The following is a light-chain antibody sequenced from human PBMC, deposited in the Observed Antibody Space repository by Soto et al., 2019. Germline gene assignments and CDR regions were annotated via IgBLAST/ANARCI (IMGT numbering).Light chain of an antibody. Sequence: DIQMTQSPSSLSASVGDRVTITCRASQGITNYFACYQQKPGKVPKLLIYAASTLQSGVPSRFSGSGSGTDFTLTISSLQPEDVETYYCQKYNIAPFTFGPGTKVDSK. CDR1: QGITNY. CDR3: QKYNIAPFT. V-gene: IGKV1-27*01. CDR2: AAS. J-gene: IGKJ3*01.